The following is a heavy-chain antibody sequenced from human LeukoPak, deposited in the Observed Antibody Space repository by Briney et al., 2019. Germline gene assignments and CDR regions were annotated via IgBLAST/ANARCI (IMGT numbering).Heavy chain of an antibody. Sequence: INPSGGSTSYAQKFQGRVTMTRDTSTSTVYMELSSLRSEDTAVYYCARVCRTSCSNGDYWGQGTLVTVSS. CDR2: INPSGGST. J-gene: IGHJ4*02. V-gene: IGHV1-46*01. D-gene: IGHD2-2*01. CDR3: ARVCRTSCSNGDY.